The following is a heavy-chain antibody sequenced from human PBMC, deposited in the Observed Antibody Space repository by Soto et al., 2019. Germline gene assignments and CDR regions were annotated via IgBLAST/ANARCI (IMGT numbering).Heavy chain of an antibody. CDR3: ARVREVFGVVVGSRFDP. CDR2: IYYSGST. D-gene: IGHD3-3*01. J-gene: IGHJ5*02. V-gene: IGHV4-59*01. Sequence: SETLSLTCTVSGGSISSYYWSWIRQPPGKGLEWIGYIYYSGSTNYNPSLKSRVTISVDTSKNQFSLKLSSVTAADTAVYYCARVREVFGVVVGSRFDPWGQGTLVTVSS. CDR1: GGSISSYY.